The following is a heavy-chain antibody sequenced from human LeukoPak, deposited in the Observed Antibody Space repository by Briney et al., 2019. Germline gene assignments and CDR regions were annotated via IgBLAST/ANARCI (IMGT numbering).Heavy chain of an antibody. CDR1: GYTSTGSN. J-gene: IGHJ4*02. D-gene: IGHD1-26*01. V-gene: IGHV1-2*02. Sequence: ASVKVSCKPPGYTSTGSNMHWGRQAPGQGLEWMGWINPNNGGTNYAQKFQGRVTMTSDTSISTAYMELSRLRSDDTAVYYCVRDPSEVGALWGQGSLVTVSS. CDR2: INPNNGGT. CDR3: VRDPSEVGAL.